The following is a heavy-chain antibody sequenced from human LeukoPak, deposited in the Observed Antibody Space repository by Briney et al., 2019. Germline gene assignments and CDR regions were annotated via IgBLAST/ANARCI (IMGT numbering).Heavy chain of an antibody. CDR3: ARGPPGYSSRGLYYYYMDV. D-gene: IGHD6-13*01. CDR1: GGSFSGYY. Sequence: KPSETLSLTCAVYGGSFSGYYWSWIRQPPGKGLEWIGEINHSGSTNYNPSLKSRVTISVDTSKNQFSLKLSSVTAADTAVYYCARGPPGYSSRGLYYYYMDVWGKGTTVTVSS. CDR2: INHSGST. J-gene: IGHJ6*03. V-gene: IGHV4-34*01.